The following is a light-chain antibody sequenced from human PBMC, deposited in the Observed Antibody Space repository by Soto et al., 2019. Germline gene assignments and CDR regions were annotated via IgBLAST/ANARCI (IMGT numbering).Light chain of an antibody. CDR1: RSLLHSSGKTY. CDR2: EVS. V-gene: IGKV2D-29*01. J-gene: IGKJ4*01. CDR3: MQSIELPLT. Sequence: DIVMTQSPLSLPVTPGEPASISCTSSRSLLHSSGKTYLYWYLQRPGQPPQPLIHEVSNRCSGVPDRFSGGGSGTDFTLTISRVEAEGVGIYYCMQSIELPLTFGGGNKGDIK.